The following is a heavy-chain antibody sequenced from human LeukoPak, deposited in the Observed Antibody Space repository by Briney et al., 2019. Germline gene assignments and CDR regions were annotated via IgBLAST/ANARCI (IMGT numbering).Heavy chain of an antibody. CDR1: GFTFSSYW. CDR2: IKQDGSEK. V-gene: IGHV3-7*01. Sequence: LSGGSLRLSCAASGFTFSSYWMSWVRQAPGKGLEWVANIKQDGSEKYYVDSVKGRFTISRDNAKNSLYLQMNSLRAEDTAVYYCARVGGSGSFYYYYYMDVWGKGTTVTISS. J-gene: IGHJ6*03. CDR3: ARVGGSGSFYYYYYMDV. D-gene: IGHD3-10*01.